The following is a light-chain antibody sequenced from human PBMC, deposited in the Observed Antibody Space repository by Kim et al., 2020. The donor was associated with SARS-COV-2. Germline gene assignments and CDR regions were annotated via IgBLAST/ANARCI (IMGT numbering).Light chain of an antibody. CDR2: NDD. J-gene: IGLJ3*02. V-gene: IGLV1-44*01. CDR3: AAWDDGLKGWV. CDR1: SSNIGSNG. Sequence: QSVLTQPPSASGTPGQRVTVSCSGSSSNIGSNGVNWYQQVPGMAPKLLIYNDDQRPSGVPDRVSASGSGTSASLAIGGLRSEDEAHYYCAAWDDGLKGWVFGGGTQLTVL.